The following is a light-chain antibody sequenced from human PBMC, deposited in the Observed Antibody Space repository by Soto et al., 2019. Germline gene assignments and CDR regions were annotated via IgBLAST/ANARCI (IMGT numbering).Light chain of an antibody. V-gene: IGKV2D-29*01. J-gene: IGKJ4*01. Sequence: DIVMTQPQLSLSVTPGQRACSSCDSRHMLLHSDGKSYLYWYLQKPGQPPQLLISELSNRFSGVPDRFSGSGSGTDFTLKISRVEAEDVGVYYCMQSIQLPLAFGGGTKVDIK. CDR2: ELS. CDR3: MQSIQLPLA. CDR1: HMLLHSDGKSY.